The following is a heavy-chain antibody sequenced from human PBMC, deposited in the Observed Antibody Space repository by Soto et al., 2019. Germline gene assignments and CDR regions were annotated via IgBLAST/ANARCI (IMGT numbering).Heavy chain of an antibody. CDR1: GDSMSSGGYY. V-gene: IGHV4-31*03. Sequence: TSETLSLTCSVSGDSMSSGGYYWSWIRQQPGKGLEWIGYIYHSGSTYYNPSLKSRVSISVDTSKSQFSLRLTSVTAADTAVYYCARTGYSDYDFGYWGQGTQVTVSS. D-gene: IGHD5-12*01. CDR2: IYHSGST. CDR3: ARTGYSDYDFGY. J-gene: IGHJ4*02.